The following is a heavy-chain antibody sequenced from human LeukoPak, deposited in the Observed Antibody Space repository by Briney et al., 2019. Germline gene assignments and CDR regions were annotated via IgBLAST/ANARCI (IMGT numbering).Heavy chain of an antibody. CDR2: ISGSGGST. J-gene: IGHJ4*02. Sequence: GGSPRLSCAASGFTFSSNAMSWVRQAPGKGLEWVSDISGSGGSTYYADSVKGRFTISRDNSKDTLYLQMNGLRAEDTAVYFCAKQSAGSAAWYSLHYDFWGQGTLVTVSS. CDR3: AKQSAGSAAWYSLHYDF. D-gene: IGHD6-13*01. V-gene: IGHV3-23*01. CDR1: GFTFSSNA.